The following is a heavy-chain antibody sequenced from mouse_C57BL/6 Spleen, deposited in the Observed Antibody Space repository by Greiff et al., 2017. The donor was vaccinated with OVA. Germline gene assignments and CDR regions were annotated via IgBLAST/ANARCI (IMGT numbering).Heavy chain of an antibody. CDR1: GYTFTDYY. CDR2: IYPGSGNT. D-gene: IGHD1-1*01. J-gene: IGHJ1*03. Sequence: QVQLKESGAELVRPGASVKLSCKASGYTFTDYYINWVKQRPGQGLEWIARIYPGSGNTYYNEKFKGKATLTAEKSSSTAYMQLSSLTSEDSAVYFCAREKTTSRYFDVWGTGTTVTVSS. CDR3: AREKTTSRYFDV. V-gene: IGHV1-76*01.